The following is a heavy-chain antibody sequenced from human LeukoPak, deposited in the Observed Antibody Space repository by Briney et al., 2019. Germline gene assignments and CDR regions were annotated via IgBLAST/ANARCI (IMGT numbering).Heavy chain of an antibody. J-gene: IGHJ3*02. D-gene: IGHD3-22*01. CDR3: ARDSGYYSVDAFDI. CDR2: IIPILGIA. CDR1: GGTFSSYT. Sequence: SVKVSCKASGGTFSSYTISWVRQAPGQGLEWMGRIIPILGIANYAPKFQGRVTITADKSTSTAYMELSSLRSEDTTVYYCARDSGYYSVDAFDIWGQGTMVTVSS. V-gene: IGHV1-69*02.